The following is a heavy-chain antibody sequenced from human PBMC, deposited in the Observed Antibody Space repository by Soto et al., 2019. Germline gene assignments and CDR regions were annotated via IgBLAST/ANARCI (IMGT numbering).Heavy chain of an antibody. Sequence: PSETLSLTCAVYGGSFSAYYWSWVRQPPGKGLEWIGEINQNGATNYNPSLKSRVIMSVDTSKTQVSLRLTSVTAADAAVYYCARGNRRRYCTGGARYPPHLPSFDSWGQGTLVTVS. CDR2: INQNGAT. J-gene: IGHJ4*02. D-gene: IGHD2-8*02. CDR1: GGSFSAYY. V-gene: IGHV4-34*01. CDR3: ARGNRRRYCTGGARYPPHLPSFDS.